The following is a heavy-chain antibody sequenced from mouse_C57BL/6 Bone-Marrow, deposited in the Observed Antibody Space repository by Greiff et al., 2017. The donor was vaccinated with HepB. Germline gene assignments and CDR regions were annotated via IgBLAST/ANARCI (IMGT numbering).Heavy chain of an antibody. D-gene: IGHD4-1*01. J-gene: IGHJ1*03. CDR1: GFTFSDYG. CDR3: ASLTGTDWYFDV. V-gene: IGHV5-17*01. Sequence: DVQLVESGGGLVKPGGSLKLSCAASGFTFSDYGMHWVRQSPEKGLEWVAYISSGSSTIYYADTVKGRFTISRDNAKNTLFLQMTSLVSEDTAMYYCASLTGTDWYFDVWGTGTTVTVSS. CDR2: ISSGSSTI.